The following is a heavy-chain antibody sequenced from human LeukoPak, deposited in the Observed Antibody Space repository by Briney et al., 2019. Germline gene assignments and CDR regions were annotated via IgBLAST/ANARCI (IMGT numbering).Heavy chain of an antibody. CDR1: GRFFGGYY. CDR2: INHSGST. D-gene: IGHD5-12*01. Sequence: SETLSLTCAVDGRFFGGYYWSWVRQPPGKGLEWIGEINHSGSTNYNPTSKSRVTISVDTSKNQFPLKLSSVTAAATAVYYCPRGSDIVAMMAFDPRGQGTLVTVSS. V-gene: IGHV4-34*01. CDR3: PRGSDIVAMMAFDP. J-gene: IGHJ5*02.